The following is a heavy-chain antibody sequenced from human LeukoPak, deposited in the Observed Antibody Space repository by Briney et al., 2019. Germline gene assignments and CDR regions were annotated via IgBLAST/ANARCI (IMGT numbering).Heavy chain of an antibody. CDR1: GGSLSGYY. D-gene: IGHD5-12*01. CDR3: ARARKGWLQSK. V-gene: IGHV4-34*01. Sequence: SETLSLTCAVYGGSLSGYYWSWIRQPPGKGLEWIEEINHSGSTNYNPSLKSRVTISVDTSKNQFSLKLSSATAADTAVYYCARARKGWLQSKWGQGTLVTVSS. CDR2: INHSGST. J-gene: IGHJ4*02.